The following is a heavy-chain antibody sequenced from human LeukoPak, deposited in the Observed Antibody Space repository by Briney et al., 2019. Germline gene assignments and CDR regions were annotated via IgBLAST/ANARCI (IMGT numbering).Heavy chain of an antibody. CDR1: GGSISSSSYY. CDR2: IYYSGST. CDR3: ARDDIVVVRRDLYYYYYMDV. V-gene: IGHV4-39*07. J-gene: IGHJ6*03. Sequence: SETLSLTCTVSGGSISSSSYYWGWIRQPPGKGLEWIGSIYYSGSTYYNPSLKSRVTISVDTSKNQFSLKLSSVTAADTAVYYCARDDIVVVRRDLYYYYYMDVWGKGTTVTVSS. D-gene: IGHD2-2*01.